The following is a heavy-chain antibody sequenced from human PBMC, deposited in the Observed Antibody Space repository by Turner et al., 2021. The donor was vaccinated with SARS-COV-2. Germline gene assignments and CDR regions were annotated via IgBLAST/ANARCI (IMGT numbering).Heavy chain of an antibody. CDR2: IIPIFGTP. V-gene: IGHV1-69*01. CDR1: GGTFSSYA. Sequence: QVQLVQSGAAVKKPGSSVKVSCKASGGTFSSYAISWVRQAPGQGLEWRGGIIPIFGTPNYAQKFQGRVTITADEPTSTAYMELSSLRSEDTAVYYCAMAYDSRGYGWFDPWGQGTLVTVSS. CDR3: AMAYDSRGYGWFDP. D-gene: IGHD3-22*01. J-gene: IGHJ5*02.